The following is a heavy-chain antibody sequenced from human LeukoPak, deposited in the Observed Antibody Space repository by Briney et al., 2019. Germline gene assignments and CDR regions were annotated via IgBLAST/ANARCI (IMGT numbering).Heavy chain of an antibody. J-gene: IGHJ4*02. CDR3: ARETRPKYYFDY. CDR2: ISASNGDT. V-gene: IGHV1-2*02. Sequence: GASVKVSCKASGYTFTGYYMHWVRQAPGQGLEWMGWISASNGDTHYSEKFQDRITVTTDTSTSTAYMELSSLRSEDTAVYYCARETRPKYYFDYWGQGTLVTVSS. CDR1: GYTFTGYY.